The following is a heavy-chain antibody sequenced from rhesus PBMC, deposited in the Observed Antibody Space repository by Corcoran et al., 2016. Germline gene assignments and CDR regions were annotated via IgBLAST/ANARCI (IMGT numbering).Heavy chain of an antibody. CDR3: TTDRYYNIWTGYYSGYGLDS. Sequence: EVQLVESGAGLVQPGGSLRLSCAASGFTFSNSWMSWVRQAPGKGVEGVAHIKRKDDGETADYAASVKGRFTISRDDSKNTLYLQMNSLKTEDTAVYYCTTDRYYNIWTGYYSGYGLDSWGQGVVVTVSS. CDR2: IKRKDDGETA. V-gene: IGHV3-30*02. CDR1: GFTFSNSW. J-gene: IGHJ6*01. D-gene: IGHD3-3*01.